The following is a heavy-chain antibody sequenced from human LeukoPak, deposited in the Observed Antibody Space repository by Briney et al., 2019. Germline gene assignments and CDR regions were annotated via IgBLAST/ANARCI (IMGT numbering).Heavy chain of an antibody. Sequence: ASVKVSCKASGYTFTSYGISWVRQAPGQGLEWMGWINPNSGGTNYAQKFQGWVTMTRDTSISTAYMELSRLRSDDTAVYYCARGGPNWGFNYFDYWGQGTLVTVSS. V-gene: IGHV1-2*04. J-gene: IGHJ4*02. CDR3: ARGGPNWGFNYFDY. CDR1: GYTFTSYG. D-gene: IGHD7-27*01. CDR2: INPNSGGT.